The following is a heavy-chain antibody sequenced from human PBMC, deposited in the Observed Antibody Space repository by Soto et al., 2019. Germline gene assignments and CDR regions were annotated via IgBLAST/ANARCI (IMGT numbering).Heavy chain of an antibody. CDR3: ARDKAGSYSGLGY. D-gene: IGHD3-10*01. J-gene: IGHJ4*02. Sequence: QVQLVESGGGVVQPGRSLRLSCAASGFTFSSYGMHWVRQAPGKGLEWVAVIWYDGSNKYYADSVKGRFTISRDNSKNTLYLQMNSLRAEDTAVYYCARDKAGSYSGLGYWGQGTLVTVSS. CDR1: GFTFSSYG. CDR2: IWYDGSNK. V-gene: IGHV3-33*01.